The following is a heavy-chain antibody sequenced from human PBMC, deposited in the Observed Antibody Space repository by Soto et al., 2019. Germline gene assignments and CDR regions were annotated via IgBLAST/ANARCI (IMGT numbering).Heavy chain of an antibody. J-gene: IGHJ4*02. V-gene: IGHV3-23*01. Sequence: GGSLRLSCAAPTFIFSTYWMTWVRQAPGKGLEWVSAISGSGGSTYYADSVKGRFTISRDNSKNTLYLQMNSLRAEDTAVYYCAKDRTDSSSWYPYYFDYWGQGTLVTVSS. CDR1: TFIFSTYW. D-gene: IGHD6-13*01. CDR3: AKDRTDSSSWYPYYFDY. CDR2: ISGSGGST.